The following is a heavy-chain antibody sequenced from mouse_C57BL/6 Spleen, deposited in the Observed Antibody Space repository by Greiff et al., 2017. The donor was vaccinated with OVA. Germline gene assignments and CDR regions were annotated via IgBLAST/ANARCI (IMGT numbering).Heavy chain of an antibody. Sequence: QVQLQQSGAELVRPGASVTLSCKASGYTFTDYEMHWVKQTPVHGLEWIGAIDPETGGTAYNQKFKGKAILTADKSSSTAYMELRSLTSEDSAVYYCTGDYGYGVLCDYWGQGTTLTVSS. J-gene: IGHJ2*01. CDR1: GYTFTDYE. CDR2: IDPETGGT. CDR3: TGDYGYGVLCDY. D-gene: IGHD2-2*01. V-gene: IGHV1-15*01.